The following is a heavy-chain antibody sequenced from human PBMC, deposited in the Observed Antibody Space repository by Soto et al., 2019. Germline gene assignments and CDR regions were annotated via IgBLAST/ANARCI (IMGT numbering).Heavy chain of an antibody. CDR1: GFICSDYD. J-gene: IGHJ3*02. CDR2: ILVGGST. D-gene: IGHD2-8*02. V-gene: IGHV3-23*01. CDR3: AKGTATGGGAFDI. Sequence: GSLRLSCATSGFICSDYDMSWVRQAPGKGLEWLSTILVGGSTHYEDSVKGRFTISRDSSKHTVYLQMNSLTVGDTAVYSCAKGTATGGGAFDICGQGAMVTVSS.